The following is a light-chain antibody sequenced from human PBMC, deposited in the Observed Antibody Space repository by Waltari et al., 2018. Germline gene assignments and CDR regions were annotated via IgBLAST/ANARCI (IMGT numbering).Light chain of an antibody. V-gene: IGKV1-17*01. CDR2: YAN. CDR1: QGISSY. J-gene: IGKJ2*01. Sequence: DIQMSPSPSSLSASVGDRVTITCRASQGISSYLNWYQQKPGKAPKLLIYYANSLTSGVPSRFSGSGSGTEFTLTISSLQPEDFATYYCQQGNSYPYNFGQGTKVEIK. CDR3: QQGNSYPYN.